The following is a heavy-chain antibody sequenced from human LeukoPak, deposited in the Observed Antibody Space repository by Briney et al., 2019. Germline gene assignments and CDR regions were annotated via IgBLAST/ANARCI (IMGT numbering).Heavy chain of an antibody. CDR3: AKGDFWSGYAYYYYYYYMDV. CDR1: GFTFSSYG. CDR2: ISYDGSNK. D-gene: IGHD3-3*01. V-gene: IGHV3-30*18. Sequence: GGSLRLSCAASGFTFSSYGMHWVRQAPGKGLEWVAVISYDGSNKYYADSVKGRFTISRDNSKNTLYLQMNSLRAEDTAVYYCAKGDFWSGYAYYYYYYYMDVWGKGTTVTVSS. J-gene: IGHJ6*03.